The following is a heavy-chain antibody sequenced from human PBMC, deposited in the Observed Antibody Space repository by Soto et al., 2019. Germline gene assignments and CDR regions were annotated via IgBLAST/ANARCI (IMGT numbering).Heavy chain of an antibody. CDR3: ARGESSIAASSSSHYFDY. D-gene: IGHD6-6*01. V-gene: IGHV1-3*01. CDR1: GYTFTSYA. Sequence: ASVKVSCKASGYTFTSYAMHWVRQAPGQRLEWMGWINAGNGNTKYSQKFQGRVTITGDTSASTAYMELSSLRSEDTAVYYCARGESSIAASSSSHYFDYWGQGTLVTVSS. J-gene: IGHJ4*02. CDR2: INAGNGNT.